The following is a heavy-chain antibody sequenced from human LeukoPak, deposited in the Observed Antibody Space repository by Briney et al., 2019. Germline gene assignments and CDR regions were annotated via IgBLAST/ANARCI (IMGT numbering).Heavy chain of an antibody. CDR1: GFTFSSYS. J-gene: IGHJ5*02. Sequence: GGPLRLSCAASGFTFSSYSMNWVRQAPGKGLEWVSYISYSGSTIYYADSVKGRFTISRDNAKNSLCLQMNSLRAEDTAVYYCAREPSGYCSSTSCYHWFDPWGQGTLVTVSS. CDR2: ISYSGSTI. D-gene: IGHD2-2*03. V-gene: IGHV3-48*04. CDR3: AREPSGYCSSTSCYHWFDP.